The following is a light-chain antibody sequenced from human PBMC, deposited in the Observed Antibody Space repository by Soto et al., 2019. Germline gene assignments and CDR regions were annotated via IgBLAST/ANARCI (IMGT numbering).Light chain of an antibody. CDR3: QQRSNWPPWT. CDR1: QSVSSY. Sequence: EIVLTQSPATLSLSPGERATLSCRASQSVSSYLAWYQQKPGQAPRLLIYDASNRATGIPARFSGSGSGTDFTITISSLEPEDFAVYYFQQRSNWPPWTFGQGTKVEIK. V-gene: IGKV3-11*01. J-gene: IGKJ1*01. CDR2: DAS.